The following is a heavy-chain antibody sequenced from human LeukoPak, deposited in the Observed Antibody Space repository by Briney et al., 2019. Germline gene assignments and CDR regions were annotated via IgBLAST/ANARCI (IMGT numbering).Heavy chain of an antibody. J-gene: IGHJ5*02. V-gene: IGHV1-2*02. CDR2: INPNNGGT. CDR1: GYTFTGYY. Sequence: ASVTVSCKASGYTFTGYYMHWVRQAPGQGLEWMGWINPNNGGTNYAQKFQGRVTMTRDTSISTAYMGLSSLTSDDTAVYYCARGRRFDPWGQGTLVTVSS. CDR3: ARGRRFDP.